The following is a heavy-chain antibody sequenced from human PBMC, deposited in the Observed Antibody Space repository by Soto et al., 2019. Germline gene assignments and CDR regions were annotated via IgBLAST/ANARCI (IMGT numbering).Heavy chain of an antibody. J-gene: IGHJ4*02. CDR2: ISYDGSNK. CDR3: AKDPTYYYDSSGLGSYFDY. D-gene: IGHD3-22*01. V-gene: IGHV3-30*18. CDR1: GFTFSSYG. Sequence: QVQLVESGGGVVQHGRSLRLSCAASGFTFSSYGMHWVRQAPGKGLEWVAVISYDGSNKYYADSVKGRFTISRDNSKNTLYLQMNSLRAEDTAVYYCAKDPTYYYDSSGLGSYFDYWGQGTLVTVSS.